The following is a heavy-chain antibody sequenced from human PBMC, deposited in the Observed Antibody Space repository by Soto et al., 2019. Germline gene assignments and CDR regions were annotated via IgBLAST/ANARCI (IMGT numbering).Heavy chain of an antibody. CDR1: GFTFTNAW. CDR3: ATCGGDCYLNY. J-gene: IGHJ4*02. CDR2: IKSKSVGGTV. Sequence: EVQLVESGGGLVKPGGSLRLSCAASGFTFTNAWMNWVRQAPGKGLEWVGRIKSKSVGGTVNYDAPVKGRFTISRDDSGNTLYLQMNSLKTEDTAVYYCATCGGDCYLNYWGQGALVTVSS. V-gene: IGHV3-15*01. D-gene: IGHD2-21*02.